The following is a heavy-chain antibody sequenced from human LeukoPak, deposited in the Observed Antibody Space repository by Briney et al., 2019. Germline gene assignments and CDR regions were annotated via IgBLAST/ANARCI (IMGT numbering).Heavy chain of an antibody. J-gene: IGHJ3*02. CDR2: IYYSGST. V-gene: IGHV4-59*01. CDR1: GGSISSYY. CDR3: ARDNYQRGAFDI. D-gene: IGHD1-1*01. Sequence: SETLSLTCTVSGGSISSYYWSWIRQPPGKGLEWIGYIYYSGSTNYNPSLKSRVTISVDTSKNQFSLKLSSVTAADTAVYYCARDNYQRGAFDIWGQGTMVTVSS.